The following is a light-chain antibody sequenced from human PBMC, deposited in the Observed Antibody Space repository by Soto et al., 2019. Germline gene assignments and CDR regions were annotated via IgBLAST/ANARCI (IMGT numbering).Light chain of an antibody. Sequence: DIQMTQSPSLLSASVGDKVSITCRASQTIYRYLNWYQQKPGNAPKVLVSAASTLQSGVPSRFSGSGSGTEFTLTISDLQPEDFATYYCQQSHSSPWSFGPGTRVDLK. V-gene: IGKV1-39*01. J-gene: IGKJ1*01. CDR1: QTIYRY. CDR3: QQSHSSPWS. CDR2: AAS.